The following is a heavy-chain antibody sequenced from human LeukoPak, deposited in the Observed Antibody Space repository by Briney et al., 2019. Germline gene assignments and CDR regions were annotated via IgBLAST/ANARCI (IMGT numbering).Heavy chain of an antibody. Sequence: GGSLRLSCAASGFTLSSYSMNWVRQAPGKGLEWVSSISGSSSYIFYADSVKGRFTISRDNAKNSLYLQMNSLRAEDTAVYYCARDDYGDYRNWFDPWGQGTLVTVSS. CDR1: GFTLSSYS. CDR3: ARDDYGDYRNWFDP. D-gene: IGHD4-17*01. V-gene: IGHV3-21*01. CDR2: ISGSSSYI. J-gene: IGHJ5*02.